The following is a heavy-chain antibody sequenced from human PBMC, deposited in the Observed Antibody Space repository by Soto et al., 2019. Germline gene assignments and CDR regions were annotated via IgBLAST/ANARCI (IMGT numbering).Heavy chain of an antibody. CDR2: IYYSGST. J-gene: IGHJ4*02. D-gene: IGHD3-3*01. Sequence: SETLSLTCTFSGGSISSYYWGWIRQPPGKGLEWIGSIYYSGSTYYNPSLKSRVTISVDTSKNQFSLKLSSVTAADTAVYYCARQSSGSLGPFDYWGQGTLVTVSS. V-gene: IGHV4-39*01. CDR3: ARQSSGSLGPFDY. CDR1: GGSISSYY.